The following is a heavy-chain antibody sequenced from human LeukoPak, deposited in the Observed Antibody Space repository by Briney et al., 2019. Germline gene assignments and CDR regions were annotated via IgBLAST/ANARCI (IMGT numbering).Heavy chain of an antibody. J-gene: IGHJ4*02. Sequence: GASVKVSCKASGYTFTSYDINWVRQATGQGLEWMGWMNPNSGNTGYAQKFQGRVTMTRNTSISTAYMELSSLRSEDTAVYYCARGPLLWFGELLYYFDYWGQGTLVTVSS. CDR2: MNPNSGNT. CDR3: ARGPLLWFGELLYYFDY. CDR1: GYTFTSYD. V-gene: IGHV1-8*01. D-gene: IGHD3-10*01.